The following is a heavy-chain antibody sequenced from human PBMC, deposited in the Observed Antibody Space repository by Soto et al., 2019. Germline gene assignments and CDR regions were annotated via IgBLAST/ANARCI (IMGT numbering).Heavy chain of an antibody. CDR2: ISGSGGST. Sequence: LXLSFASSGFTFSSYAMSWVRQAPGKGLEWVSAISGSGGSTYYADSVKGRFTISRDNSKNTLYLQMNSLRAEDTAVYYCAKGGATTFFRRVFDYWGQGTLVTVSS. CDR1: GFTFSSYA. V-gene: IGHV3-23*01. D-gene: IGHD1-26*01. J-gene: IGHJ4*02. CDR3: AKGGATTFFRRVFDY.